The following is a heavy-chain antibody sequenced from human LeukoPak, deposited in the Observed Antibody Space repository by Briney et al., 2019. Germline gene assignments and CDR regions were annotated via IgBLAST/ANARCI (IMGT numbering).Heavy chain of an antibody. CDR1: GGSISNYY. CDR3: ARGYCSSTSCRHNWFDP. J-gene: IGHJ5*02. D-gene: IGHD2-2*01. CDR2: IYYSGST. V-gene: IGHV4-59*06. Sequence: SETLSLTCTVSGGSISNYYWSWIRQHPGKGLEWIGYIYYSGSTYYNPSLKSRVTISVDTSKNQFSLKLSSVTAADTAVYYCARGYCSSTSCRHNWFDPWGQGTLVTVSS.